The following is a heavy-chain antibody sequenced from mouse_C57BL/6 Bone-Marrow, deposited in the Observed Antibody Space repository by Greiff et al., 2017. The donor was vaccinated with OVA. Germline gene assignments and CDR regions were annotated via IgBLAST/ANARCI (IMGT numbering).Heavy chain of an antibody. D-gene: IGHD1-1*01. Sequence: VQLQQSGPELVKPGASVKISCKASGYTFTDYYMNWVKQSHGKSLEWIGDINPNNGGTSYNQKFKGKATLTVDKSSSTAYMELRSLTSEDSAVYYCATRVEGYYGYWGQGTTLTVSS. CDR3: ATRVEGYYGY. CDR1: GYTFTDYY. J-gene: IGHJ2*01. CDR2: INPNNGGT. V-gene: IGHV1-26*01.